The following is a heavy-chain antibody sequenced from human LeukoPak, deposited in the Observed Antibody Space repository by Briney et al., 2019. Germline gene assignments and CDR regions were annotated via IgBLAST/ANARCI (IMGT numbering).Heavy chain of an antibody. CDR3: ARASLSSGWYY. J-gene: IGHJ4*02. V-gene: IGHV4-59*01. Sequence: PSETLSLTCTVSGGSISSYYWSWIRQPPGKGLEWIGYIYYSGSTNYNPSLKSRVTISVDTSKNQFSLKLSPVTAADTAVYYCARASLSSGWYYWGQGTLVTVSS. CDR1: GGSISSYY. CDR2: IYYSGST. D-gene: IGHD6-19*01.